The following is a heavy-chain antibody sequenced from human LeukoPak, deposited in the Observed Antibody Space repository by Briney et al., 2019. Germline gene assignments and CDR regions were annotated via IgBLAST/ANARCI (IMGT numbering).Heavy chain of an antibody. D-gene: IGHD2-8*01. J-gene: IGHJ6*02. CDR3: ARDFVLMVYAIYGMDV. CDR1: GFHFGSYW. CDR2: IKQDGGKK. Sequence: GGSLRLSCVASGFHFGSYWMTWVRQAPGKGLEWVANIKQDGGKKSYVDSVKGRFTISRDNSKNTLYLQMNSLRAEDTAVYYCARDFVLMVYAIYGMDVWGQGTTVTVSS. V-gene: IGHV3-7*01.